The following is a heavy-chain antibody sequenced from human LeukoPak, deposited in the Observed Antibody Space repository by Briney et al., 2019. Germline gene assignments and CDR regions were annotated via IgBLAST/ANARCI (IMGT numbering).Heavy chain of an antibody. V-gene: IGHV1-46*01. Sequence: ASVKVSCKAFGYTFTSNYMHWVRQAPGQGLEWMGIINPSGGSTSYAQKFQGRVTMTRDMSTSTVYMELSSLRSEDTAVYYCARVIRSGVAGFFDYWGQGTLVTVSS. CDR3: ARVIRSGVAGFFDY. D-gene: IGHD6-19*01. CDR2: INPSGGST. J-gene: IGHJ4*02. CDR1: GYTFTSNY.